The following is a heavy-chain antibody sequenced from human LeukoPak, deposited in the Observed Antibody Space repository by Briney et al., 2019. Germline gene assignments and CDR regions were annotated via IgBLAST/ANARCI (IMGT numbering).Heavy chain of an antibody. Sequence: PGGSLRLSCVASGFSVRTNYMNWVRQAPGKRPEWVAIIYDTDTRVYTDSVKGRFTISRDNSENTVSLQMNSLRVEDTAVYYCARSRAFDYWGRGTLVTASS. CDR1: GFSVRTNY. CDR3: ARSRAFDY. CDR2: IYDTDTR. J-gene: IGHJ4*02. V-gene: IGHV3-53*01.